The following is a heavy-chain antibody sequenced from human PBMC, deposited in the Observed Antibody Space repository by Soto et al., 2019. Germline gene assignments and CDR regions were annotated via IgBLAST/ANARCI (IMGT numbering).Heavy chain of an antibody. CDR3: ARVEPVDTAMVWARSLFDY. D-gene: IGHD5-18*01. V-gene: IGHV1-69*13. J-gene: IGHJ4*02. CDR2: IIPIFGTA. CDR1: GGTFSSYA. Sequence: GASVKVSCKASGGTFSSYAISWVRQAPGQGLEWMGGIIPIFGTANYAQKFQGRVTITADESTSTAYMELSSLRSEDTAVYYCARVEPVDTAMVWARSLFDYWGQGTLVTGSS.